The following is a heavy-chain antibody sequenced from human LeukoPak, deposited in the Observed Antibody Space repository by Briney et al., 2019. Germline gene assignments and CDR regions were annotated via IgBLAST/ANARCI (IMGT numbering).Heavy chain of an antibody. CDR2: ISSSSSYI. CDR3: ARRKGMDV. J-gene: IGHJ6*02. CDR1: RFTFSSYS. Sequence: GGSLRLSCAASRFTFSSYSMNWVRQAPGKGLEWVSSISSSSSYIYYAGSVKGRFTISRDNAKNSLYLQMNSLRAEDTAVYYCARRKGMDVWGQGTTVTVSS. V-gene: IGHV3-21*01.